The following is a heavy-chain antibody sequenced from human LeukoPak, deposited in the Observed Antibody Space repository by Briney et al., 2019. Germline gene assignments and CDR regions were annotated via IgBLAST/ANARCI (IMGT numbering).Heavy chain of an antibody. V-gene: IGHV5-51*01. Sequence: GESLKISCKGSGYRFSNYRIGWVRQMPGKGLEWMGIINPGDSDTRYSPSFQGQVTISADRSISTAYLQWSSVKASDTAMYFCARVLRGDSYFYGLDVWGQGTTVTVSS. J-gene: IGHJ6*02. D-gene: IGHD3-10*01. CDR2: INPGDSDT. CDR3: ARVLRGDSYFYGLDV. CDR1: GYRFSNYR.